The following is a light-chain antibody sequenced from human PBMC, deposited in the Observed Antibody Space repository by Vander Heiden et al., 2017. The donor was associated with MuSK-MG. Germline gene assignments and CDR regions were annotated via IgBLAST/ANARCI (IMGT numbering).Light chain of an antibody. CDR3: QVWDNSSDLRVV. V-gene: IGLV3-21*04. J-gene: IGLJ2*01. CDR2: YYR. CDR1: NIGGKS. Sequence: SYVLSQPPSVPVAPGQTATITCGGNNIGGKSVHWYHQKPAQAPVMLSYYYRERPSGIPERFSGSNSGDTATLTTSRVDAGDEAAYFGQVWDNSSDLRVVFGGGTKLTVL.